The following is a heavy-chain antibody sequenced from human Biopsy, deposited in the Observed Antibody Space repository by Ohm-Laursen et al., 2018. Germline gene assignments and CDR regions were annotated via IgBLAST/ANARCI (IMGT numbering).Heavy chain of an antibody. V-gene: IGHV1-18*01. CDR2: ISVYNGNT. J-gene: IGHJ4*02. D-gene: IGHD1-26*01. Sequence: ASVKVSCKTSGYTFGNYGISWVRQAPGQGLERMGWISVYNGNTDYPHKFQGRVTLTTDTSTSTAYMELRSLTSDDAAIYYCARDVVGRGASFFDFWGQGTSVTVSS. CDR1: GYTFGNYG. CDR3: ARDVVGRGASFFDF.